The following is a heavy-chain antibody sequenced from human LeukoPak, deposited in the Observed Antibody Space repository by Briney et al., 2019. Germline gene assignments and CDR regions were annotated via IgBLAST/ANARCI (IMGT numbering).Heavy chain of an antibody. CDR2: IIPIFGTA. CDR1: GGTFSSYA. V-gene: IGHV1-69*06. Sequence: SVKVSCKASGGTFSSYAISWVRQAPGQGLEWMGGIIPIFGTANYAQKFQGRVTITADKSTSTAYMELSSLRSEDTAVYYCARSRLGYCSSTSCYGVDYYYGMDVWGQGTTVTVSS. D-gene: IGHD2-2*01. CDR3: ARSRLGYCSSTSCYGVDYYYGMDV. J-gene: IGHJ6*02.